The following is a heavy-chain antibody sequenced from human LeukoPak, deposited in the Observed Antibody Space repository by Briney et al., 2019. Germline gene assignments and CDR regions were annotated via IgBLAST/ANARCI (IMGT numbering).Heavy chain of an antibody. CDR3: ARAHGSGSYYNNWFDP. J-gene: IGHJ5*02. CDR1: GGSISSGGYS. CDR2: IYHSGST. V-gene: IGHV4-30-2*01. Sequence: SQTLSLTCAVSGGSISSGGYSWSWVRQPPGKGLEWFGYIYHSGSTYYNPSLKSRVTISVDRSKNQFSLKLSSVTAADTAVYYCARAHGSGSYYNNWFDPWGQGTLVTVSS. D-gene: IGHD3-10*01.